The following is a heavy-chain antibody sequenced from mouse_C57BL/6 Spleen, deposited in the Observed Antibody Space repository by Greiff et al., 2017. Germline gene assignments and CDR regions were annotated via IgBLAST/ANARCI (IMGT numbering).Heavy chain of an antibody. D-gene: IGHD1-1*01. V-gene: IGHV1-59*01. CDR3: ARAYGSSYGHFDV. CDR1: GYTFTSYW. CDR2: IDPSDSYT. J-gene: IGHJ1*03. Sequence: QVQLQQPGAELVRPGTSVKLSCKASGYTFTSYWMHWVKQRPGQGLEWIGVIDPSDSYTNYNQKFKGKATLTVDTSSSTAYMQLSSLTSEDSAVYYGARAYGSSYGHFDVWGTGTTVTVSS.